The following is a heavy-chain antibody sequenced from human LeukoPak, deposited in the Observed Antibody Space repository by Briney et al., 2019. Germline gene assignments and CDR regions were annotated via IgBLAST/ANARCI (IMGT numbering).Heavy chain of an antibody. J-gene: IGHJ5*02. D-gene: IGHD2-21*02. CDR3: ARGIAYCGGDCYFGMGSWFDP. CDR2: INYSGST. CDR1: GGSIRNDY. Sequence: SETLSLTCAVSGGSIRNDYWSWIRQPPGKGLEWIAYINYSGSTNYNPSLESRVTISVDTSKNLFSLKLSSVTAADTAVYYCARGIAYCGGDCYFGMGSWFDPWGQGTLVTVSS. V-gene: IGHV4-59*08.